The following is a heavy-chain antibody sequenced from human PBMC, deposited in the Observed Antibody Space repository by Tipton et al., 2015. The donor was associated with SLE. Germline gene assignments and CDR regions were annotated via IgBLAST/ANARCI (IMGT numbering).Heavy chain of an antibody. CDR2: IIPIFGTA. V-gene: IGHV1-69*13. D-gene: IGHD2-2*01. CDR3: ARDREYLGLHAFDI. Sequence: QLVQSGAEVKKPGASVKVSCKASGYTFTSYGISWVRQAPGQGLEWMGRIIPIFGTANYAQKFQGRVTITADESTSTAYMELSSLRSEDTAVYYCARDREYLGLHAFDIWGQGTMVTVSS. J-gene: IGHJ3*02. CDR1: GYTFTSYG.